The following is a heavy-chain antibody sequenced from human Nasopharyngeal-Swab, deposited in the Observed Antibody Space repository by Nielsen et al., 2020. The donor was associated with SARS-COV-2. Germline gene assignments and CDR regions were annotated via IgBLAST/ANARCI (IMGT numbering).Heavy chain of an antibody. CDR2: IFPGDSDT. Sequence: GESLKISCATSGYRFTDYWIAWVRQAPGKGLECMGTIFPGDSDTRYSPSFEGRVTISVDQSITTAYLHWTSLKASDTAKYYCVIGAAVGTLFHGMDVWGQGTMVTVSS. CDR1: GYRFTDYW. CDR3: VIGAAVGTLFHGMDV. D-gene: IGHD1-26*01. V-gene: IGHV5-51*01. J-gene: IGHJ6*02.